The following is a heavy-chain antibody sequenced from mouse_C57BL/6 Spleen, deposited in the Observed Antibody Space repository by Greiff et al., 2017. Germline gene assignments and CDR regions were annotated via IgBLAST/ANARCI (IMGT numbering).Heavy chain of an antibody. J-gene: IGHJ1*03. CDR1: GFTFSDYG. V-gene: IGHV5-17*01. Sequence: EVKLVESGGGLVKPGGSLKLSCAASGFTFSDYGMHWVRQAPEKGLEWVAYISSGSSTIYYADTVKGRFTISRDNAKNTLFLQMTSLRSEDTAMYYCASGYGSSYWYFDVWGTGTTVTVSS. D-gene: IGHD1-1*01. CDR3: ASGYGSSYWYFDV. CDR2: ISSGSSTI.